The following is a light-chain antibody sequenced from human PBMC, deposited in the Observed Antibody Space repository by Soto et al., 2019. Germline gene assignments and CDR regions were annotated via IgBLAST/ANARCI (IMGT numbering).Light chain of an antibody. Sequence: EIVLTQSPATLSLSPGERATLACRASQSVSRFLAWFQQKPGQAPRLLIYDTSNRATGIPARFSGSGSGTDFTLTISTLVPDDVAVYYCECRTHWSPILTFGPGTRVYIK. J-gene: IGKJ3*01. CDR2: DTS. CDR3: ECRTHWSPILT. CDR1: QSVSRF. V-gene: IGKV3-11*01.